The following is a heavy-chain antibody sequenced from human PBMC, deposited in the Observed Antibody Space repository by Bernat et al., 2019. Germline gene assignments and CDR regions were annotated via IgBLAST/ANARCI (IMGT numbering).Heavy chain of an antibody. V-gene: IGHV3-33*06. CDR1: GFTFSSYD. Sequence: QVQLVESGGGVVQPGRSLRLSCAASGFTFSSYDMHWVRQAPGKGLEWVAVIWYDGSNKYYADSVKGRFTISRDNSKNTLYLQMNSLRAEDTAVYYCAKAGAKTRKSLEWLLRSSELYYFDYWGQGTLVTVSS. D-gene: IGHD3-3*01. J-gene: IGHJ4*02. CDR3: AKAGAKTRKSLEWLLRSSELYYFDY. CDR2: IWYDGSNK.